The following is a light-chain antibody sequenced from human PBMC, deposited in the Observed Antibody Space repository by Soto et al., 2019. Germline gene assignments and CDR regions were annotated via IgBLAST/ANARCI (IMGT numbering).Light chain of an antibody. J-gene: IGKJ1*01. V-gene: IGKV1-39*01. CDR2: AAS. Sequence: IQLTQSRSSLSASVGDRVTITCRASQGISRSLAWYQQKPGKAPRLLIHAASTLQSGVPSRFRGSGSGTDFTLTISSLHPEDFATYYCQQSYSTSWTFGQGTKVDI. CDR1: QGISRS. CDR3: QQSYSTSWT.